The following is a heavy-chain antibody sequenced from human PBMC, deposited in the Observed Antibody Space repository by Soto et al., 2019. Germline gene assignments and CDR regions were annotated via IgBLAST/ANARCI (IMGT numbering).Heavy chain of an antibody. Sequence: EVQLLESGGGLVQPGGSLRLSCAASGFTFSSYAMSWVRQAPGKGLEWGSAISGSGGSTYYADSVKGRFTISRDNSKNTLYLQMNSLRAEDTAVYYCAKDGLLWFGELLSSYFDYWGQGTLVSVSS. V-gene: IGHV3-23*01. D-gene: IGHD3-10*01. CDR3: AKDGLLWFGELLSSYFDY. CDR1: GFTFSSYA. CDR2: ISGSGGST. J-gene: IGHJ4*02.